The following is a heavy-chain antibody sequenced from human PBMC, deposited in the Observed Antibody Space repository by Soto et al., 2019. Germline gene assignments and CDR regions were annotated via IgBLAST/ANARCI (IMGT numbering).Heavy chain of an antibody. V-gene: IGHV1-2*02. Sequence: QVVLVQSGTEVKKPGASVKVSCKSFGYPFSAFYIHWVRQAPGQGLEWLGWINPNSGGTKYAQMFQGRVNMTRETSTNTKYLEVTSLRSHDSAMYLCARAPPPRVAAADFAYWGQGTLLIVSS. D-gene: IGHD2-2*01. CDR2: INPNSGGT. CDR1: GYPFSAFY. CDR3: ARAPPPRVAAADFAY. J-gene: IGHJ4*02.